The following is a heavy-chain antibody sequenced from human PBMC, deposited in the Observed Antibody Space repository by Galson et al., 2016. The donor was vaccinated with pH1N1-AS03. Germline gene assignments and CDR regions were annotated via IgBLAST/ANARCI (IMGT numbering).Heavy chain of an antibody. Sequence: ETLSLTCTISGGSITTHYWIWIRQPPGKGLQWIGYISYSGFTNYNPSLRSRVTISIDTSKNQFSLKMRSVAAADTALYFCARLYDLWSGYPSFDSWGQGILVTVSS. CDR1: GGSITTHY. D-gene: IGHD3-3*01. CDR2: ISYSGFT. V-gene: IGHV4-59*11. J-gene: IGHJ4*02. CDR3: ARLYDLWSGYPSFDS.